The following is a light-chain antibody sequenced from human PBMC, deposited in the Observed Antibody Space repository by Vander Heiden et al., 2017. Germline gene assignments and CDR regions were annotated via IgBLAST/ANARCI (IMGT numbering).Light chain of an antibody. Sequence: QSVLTQPPSVSGAPGQGVTISCTGSSSNIGAGYDVHWYQQPPATPHKLLIYSNSNRPSGVPDRFSGSKSGTSASLAITGLQAEDEADYYCQSYDSSRSVVFGGGTKLTVL. CDR3: QSYDSSRSVV. CDR1: SSNIGAGYD. J-gene: IGLJ2*01. V-gene: IGLV1-40*01. CDR2: SNS.